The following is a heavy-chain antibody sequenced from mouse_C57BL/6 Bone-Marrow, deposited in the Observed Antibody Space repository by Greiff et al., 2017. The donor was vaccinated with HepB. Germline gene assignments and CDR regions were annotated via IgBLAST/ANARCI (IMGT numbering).Heavy chain of an antibody. CDR3: AKNYYGSSNDWYRDV. CDR1: GYTFTSYT. V-gene: IGHV1-4*01. J-gene: IGHJ1*03. CDR2: ITPSSGCT. D-gene: IGHD1-1*01. Sequence: LQQSGAELARPGASVTMSCKASGYTFTSYTMHWVKQRPGEGLGWIGYITPSSGCTKYKQKFKDKATLTADKSSSTAYMQQNSLTSEDSAVYYCAKNYYGSSNDWYRDVWGTGTT.